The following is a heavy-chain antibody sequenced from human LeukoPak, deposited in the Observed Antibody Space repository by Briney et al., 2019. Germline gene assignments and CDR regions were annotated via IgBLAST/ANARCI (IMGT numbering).Heavy chain of an antibody. CDR2: IYYSGST. V-gene: IGHV4-59*01. J-gene: IGHJ4*02. CDR3: ARDPLGESDY. CDR1: GGSISSYR. D-gene: IGHD3-10*01. Sequence: SETLSLTCTVSGGSISSYRWSWIRQPPGKGLEWIGYIYYSGSTDYNPSLKSRVTITLDTSKNHLSLKLSSVTAADTAVYYCARDPLGESDYWGQGTLVTVSS.